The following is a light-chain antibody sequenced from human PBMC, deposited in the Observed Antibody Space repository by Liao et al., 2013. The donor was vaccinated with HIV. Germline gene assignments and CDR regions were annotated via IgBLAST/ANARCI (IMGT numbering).Light chain of an antibody. CDR1: KLTDKY. CDR2: QDD. J-gene: IGLJ3*02. CDR3: QTWDTSIGV. Sequence: GSVAPGQTVTISCSGDKLTDKYTSWYQQKSGQSPVLVIYQDDKRPSGIPERFSASNFKNTATLTITETQPMDEADYFCQTWDTSIGVFGGGTKLTVL. V-gene: IGLV3-1*01.